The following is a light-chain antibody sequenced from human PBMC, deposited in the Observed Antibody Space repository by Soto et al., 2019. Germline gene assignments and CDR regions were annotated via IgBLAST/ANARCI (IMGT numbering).Light chain of an antibody. J-gene: IGLJ1*01. CDR3: SSFVGGNIYV. Sequence: QSALTQPPSASGSPGQSVTISCTGTSSDVGGYDFVAWHQQHPGKAPRLMIYDVSKRPSGVPDRFSGSKSGYTASLTVSGLQAEDEADYYCSSFVGGNIYVFGTETKLTVL. CDR1: SSDVGGYDF. V-gene: IGLV2-8*01. CDR2: DVS.